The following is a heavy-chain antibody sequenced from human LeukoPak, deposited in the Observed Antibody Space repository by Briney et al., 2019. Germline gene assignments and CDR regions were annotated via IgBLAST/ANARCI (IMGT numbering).Heavy chain of an antibody. CDR3: AKRSTGV. Sequence: PGGSLRLSCAVSGFTFSNFWMSWVRQAPGRGLEWVANIHPEGNEKYHVESVKGRFTISRDNSENTLYLQMNSLKDEDTAVYYCAKRSTGVWGQGTLVTVSS. J-gene: IGHJ4*02. D-gene: IGHD7-27*01. CDR1: GFTFSNFW. CDR2: IHPEGNEK. V-gene: IGHV3-7*03.